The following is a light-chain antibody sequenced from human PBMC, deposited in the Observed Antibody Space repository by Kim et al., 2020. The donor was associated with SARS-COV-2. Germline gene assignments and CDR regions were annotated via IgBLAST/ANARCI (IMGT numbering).Light chain of an antibody. J-gene: IGKJ1*01. CDR2: GAS. V-gene: IGKV3-20*01. CDR3: QQYGSSPPT. Sequence: EIVLTQSPGTLSLSPGERATLSCRASQIISSSYLAWYQQKPGQAPKVLIYGASRRATGIPDRFSGSGSGTDFTLTISRLEPEDFAVYYCQQYGSSPPTFGQGTKVDIK. CDR1: QIISSSY.